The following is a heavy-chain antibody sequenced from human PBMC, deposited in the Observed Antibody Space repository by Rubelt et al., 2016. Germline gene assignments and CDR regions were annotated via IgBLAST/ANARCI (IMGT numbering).Heavy chain of an antibody. CDR1: GFTFSDYY. J-gene: IGHJ4*02. CDR3: ASHSSSYFDY. D-gene: IGHD6-6*01. Sequence: GGLVKPGGSLRLSCAASGFTFSDYYMSWIRQAPGKGLEWVSSISSSSSYIYYADSVKGRFTISRDNAKNSLYLQMNSLRAEDTAVYYCASHSSSYFDYWGQGTLVTVSS. V-gene: IGHV3-11*06. CDR2: ISSSSSYI.